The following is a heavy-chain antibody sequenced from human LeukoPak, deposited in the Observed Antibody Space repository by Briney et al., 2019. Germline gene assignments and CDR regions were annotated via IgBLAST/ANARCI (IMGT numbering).Heavy chain of an antibody. D-gene: IGHD6-13*01. V-gene: IGHV4-4*07. Sequence: PSETLSLTCTVSGGSISTYYWSWVRQPAGKGLEWIGRIHSSGSTNYNPSLKSRVTISVDTSKNQFSLKLSSVTAADTAVYYCARGPNRSAIAAVISPYGMDVWGQGTTVTVSS. J-gene: IGHJ6*02. CDR3: ARGPNRSAIAAVISPYGMDV. CDR2: IHSSGST. CDR1: GGSISTYY.